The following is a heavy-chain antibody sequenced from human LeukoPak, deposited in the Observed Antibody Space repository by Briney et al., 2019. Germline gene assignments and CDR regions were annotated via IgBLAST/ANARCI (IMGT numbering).Heavy chain of an antibody. Sequence: GGSLQISCQGSGYTFTKYWIGWVRQQAGKGLEWMGIIFPGDSDIRYSPSFQGQVTISADKSISTAYLHWSSLKASDTAMYYCASPIAAVASDAFDIWGQGTMVTVSS. J-gene: IGHJ3*02. CDR1: GYTFTKYW. V-gene: IGHV5-51*01. CDR3: ASPIAAVASDAFDI. D-gene: IGHD6-6*01. CDR2: IFPGDSDI.